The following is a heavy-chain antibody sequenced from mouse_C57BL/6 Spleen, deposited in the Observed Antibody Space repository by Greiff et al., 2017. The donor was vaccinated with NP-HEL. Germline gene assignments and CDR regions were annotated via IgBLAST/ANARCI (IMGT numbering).Heavy chain of an antibody. CDR3: ARWDDYALMDY. J-gene: IGHJ4*01. CDR2: IYPGDGDT. Sequence: VKLVESGPELVKPGASVKISCKASGYAFSSSWMNWVKQRPGKGLEWIGRIYPGDGDTNYNGKFKGKATLTADKSSSTAYMQLSSLTSEDSAVYFCARWDDYALMDYWGQGTSVTVSS. D-gene: IGHD2-4*01. V-gene: IGHV1-82*01. CDR1: GYAFSSSW.